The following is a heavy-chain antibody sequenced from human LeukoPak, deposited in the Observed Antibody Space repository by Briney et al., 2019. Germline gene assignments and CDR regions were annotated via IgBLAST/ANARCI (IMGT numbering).Heavy chain of an antibody. CDR3: TKATPDSTGWIDY. CDR1: GFTFSNAW. CDR2: IKSKTDGGTT. V-gene: IGHV3-15*01. D-gene: IGHD6-19*01. Sequence: PGGSLRLSRAASGFTFSNAWMSWVRQAPGKGLEWVGRIKSKTDGGTTDYVAPVKGRFSISRDDAKNTLYLQMNSLKTEDTAVYYCTKATPDSTGWIDYWGQGNLVTVSS. J-gene: IGHJ4*02.